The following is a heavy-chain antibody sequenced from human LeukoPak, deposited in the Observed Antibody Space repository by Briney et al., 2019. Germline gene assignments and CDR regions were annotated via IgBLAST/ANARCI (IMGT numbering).Heavy chain of an antibody. D-gene: IGHD1-26*01. CDR2: LSSSSGYT. V-gene: IGHV3-11*06. J-gene: IGHJ5*02. CDR1: GFTSSDYY. Sequence: GGSLRLSCAASGFTSSDYYMSSSRQAPGKGVGWISYLSSSSGYTNYADSVRGRFTISRDSAKNSLYLQMNSLRGEDRAMYYCAGTASGKYGTHWFDPWGQGTLVTVSS. CDR3: AGTASGKYGTHWFDP.